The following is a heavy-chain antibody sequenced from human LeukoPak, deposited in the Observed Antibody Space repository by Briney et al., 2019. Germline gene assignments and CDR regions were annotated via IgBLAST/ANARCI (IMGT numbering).Heavy chain of an antibody. D-gene: IGHD5-12*01. CDR3: ARGGYSGYDGSSWFDP. V-gene: IGHV1-2*02. CDR1: GYTFSGYY. J-gene: IGHJ5*02. Sequence: GASVKVSCKASGYTFSGYYIHWVRQAPGQGLEWMGWISPSSGGTNYAQKFQGRVTMTRDTSISTAYMELRMLRSDDTAVYYCARGGYSGYDGSSWFDPWGQGTLVTVSS. CDR2: ISPSSGGT.